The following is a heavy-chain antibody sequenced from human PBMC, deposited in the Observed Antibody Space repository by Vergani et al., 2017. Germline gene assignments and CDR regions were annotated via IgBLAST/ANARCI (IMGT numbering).Heavy chain of an antibody. Sequence: QVQLRQWGAGLVKPSETLSLTCGIYGDSLRGHYWGWIRQHPGKGLEWIGYIYYSGSNYYNPSLKSRVSMSVDTSKNQFSLKLSSVTAADTAVYYCTRGAYCSSSSCPPKYWGHGTRVTVSS. CDR2: IYYSGSN. V-gene: IGHV4-31*11. J-gene: IGHJ4*01. CDR1: GDSLRGHY. CDR3: TRGAYCSSSSCPPKY. D-gene: IGHD2-2*01.